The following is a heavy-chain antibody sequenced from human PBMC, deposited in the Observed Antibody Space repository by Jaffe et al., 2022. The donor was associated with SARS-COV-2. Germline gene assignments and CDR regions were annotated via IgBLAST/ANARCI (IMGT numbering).Heavy chain of an antibody. J-gene: IGHJ2*01. D-gene: IGHD3-22*01. CDR2: LSNDGSKK. Sequence: QVQLVESGGGVVQPGRSLRLSCAASGFTFSSYDMHWVRQAPGKGLEWVAVLSNDGSKKYYADSVKGRFIISRDNSKNTLYLQMNSLRAEDTAVYYCAKEGVYDSSLDWYFDLWGRGTLVTVSS. CDR3: AKEGVYDSSLDWYFDL. CDR1: GFTFSSYD. V-gene: IGHV3-30*18.